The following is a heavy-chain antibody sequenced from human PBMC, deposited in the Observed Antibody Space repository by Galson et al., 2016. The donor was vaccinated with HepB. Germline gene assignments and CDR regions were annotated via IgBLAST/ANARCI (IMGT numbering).Heavy chain of an antibody. D-gene: IGHD2-2*02. CDR1: GFTVSSTY. CDR3: VRAPALPAPSP. CDR2: ISYGGTT. J-gene: IGHJ5*02. V-gene: IGHV3-53*01. Sequence: SLRLCCAASGFTVSSTYMTWVRQAPGKGLEWVALISYGGTTYYAESVKGRFTLSRDNSNNILYLQMNSLRAEDTAVYYCVRAPALPAPSPWGQGTLVTVSS.